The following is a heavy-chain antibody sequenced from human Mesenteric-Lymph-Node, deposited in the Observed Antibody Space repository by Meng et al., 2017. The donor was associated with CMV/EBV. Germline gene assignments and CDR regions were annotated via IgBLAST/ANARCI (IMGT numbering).Heavy chain of an antibody. Sequence: ASVKVSCKASGYTFTNYGINWVRQAPGQGLEWMGWITTYNGNTNYAQKLQGRVTMTTDSPTTTVYMELRSLRSDDTDVYYCARRAEPGTNWFDPWGQGTLVTVSS. CDR1: GYTFTNYG. J-gene: IGHJ5*02. CDR3: ARRAEPGTNWFDP. CDR2: ITTYNGNT. V-gene: IGHV1-18*01. D-gene: IGHD1-14*01.